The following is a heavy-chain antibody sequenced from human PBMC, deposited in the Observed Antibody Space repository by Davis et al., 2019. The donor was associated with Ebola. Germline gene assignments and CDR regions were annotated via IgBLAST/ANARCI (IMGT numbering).Heavy chain of an antibody. J-gene: IGHJ4*02. CDR1: GFAFRNNA. V-gene: IGHV3-23*01. Sequence: GGSLRLSCSASGFAFRNNAMNWVRQAPGKGLEWVSGISGSGARTFYANSVKGRFSISRDNYKDTLYLEINSLRAEDTAVYHCAKDMRSAVPGTPDYWGPGTLVTVSS. CDR3: AKDMRSAVPGTPDY. D-gene: IGHD6-19*01. CDR2: ISGSGART.